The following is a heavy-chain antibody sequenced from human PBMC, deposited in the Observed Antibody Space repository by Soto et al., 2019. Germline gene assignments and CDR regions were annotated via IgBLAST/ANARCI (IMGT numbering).Heavy chain of an antibody. CDR1: GYTFTSYA. J-gene: IGHJ6*02. CDR2: INAGNGNT. Sequence: QVQLVQSGAEVKKPGASVKVSCKASGYTFTSYAMHWVRQAPGQRLEWMGWINAGNGNTKYSQKFQGRVTITRDTSASTAYMELSSLRSEDTAVYYCARLDYDSSGYHATHYGMDVWGQGTTVTVSS. V-gene: IGHV1-3*01. D-gene: IGHD3-22*01. CDR3: ARLDYDSSGYHATHYGMDV.